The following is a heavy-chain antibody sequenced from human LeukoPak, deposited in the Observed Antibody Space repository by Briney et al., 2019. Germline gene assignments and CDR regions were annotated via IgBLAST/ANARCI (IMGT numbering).Heavy chain of an antibody. V-gene: IGHV3-7*05. J-gene: IGHJ4*02. Sequence: PGGSLRLSCAASGLTFRNYWMAWVRQAPGKGLEWVANINQEGSEKYYVDSVKGRFTISRDNAKNSLYLQMISLRAEDTAVYYCARDYYVSGDYWGQGALVTVSS. D-gene: IGHD3-10*01. CDR3: ARDYYVSGDY. CDR2: INQEGSEK. CDR1: GLTFRNYW.